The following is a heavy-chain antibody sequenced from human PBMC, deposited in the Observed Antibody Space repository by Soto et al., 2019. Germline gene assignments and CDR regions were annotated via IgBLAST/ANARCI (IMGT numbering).Heavy chain of an antibody. CDR3: ARVWSILPYYYYMDV. CDR1: GYTFTSYG. D-gene: IGHD3-9*01. V-gene: IGHV1-18*01. J-gene: IGHJ6*03. CDR2: ISAYNGNT. Sequence: GASVKVSCKASGYTFTSYGISWVRQAPGQGLEWMGWISAYNGNTNYAQKLQGRVTMTTDTSTSTAYMELRSLRSDDTAVYYCARVWSILPYYYYMDVWGKGTTVTVSS.